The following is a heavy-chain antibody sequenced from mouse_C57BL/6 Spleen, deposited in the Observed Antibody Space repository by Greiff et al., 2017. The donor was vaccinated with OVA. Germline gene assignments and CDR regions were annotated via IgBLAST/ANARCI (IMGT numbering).Heavy chain of an antibody. CDR1: GFTFSSYA. J-gene: IGHJ4*01. D-gene: IGHD1-1*01. CDR2: ISSGGDYI. V-gene: IGHV5-9-1*02. CDR3: TRHYYGSSHYAMDY. Sequence: EVKLVESGEGLVKPGGSLKLSCAASGFTFSSYAMSWVRQTPEKRLEWVAYISSGGDYIYYADTVKGRFTISRDNARNTLYLQMSSLKSEDTAMYYCTRHYYGSSHYAMDYWGQGTSVTVSS.